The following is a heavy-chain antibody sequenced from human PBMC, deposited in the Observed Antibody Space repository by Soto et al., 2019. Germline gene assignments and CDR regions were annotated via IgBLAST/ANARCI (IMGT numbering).Heavy chain of an antibody. CDR3: ARRARPDFYYMDV. Sequence: GGLRLSCAGSGFTLSGYAMDWVRQAPGKGLEYVSGISSNGVGTYYANSVQGRFTISRDNSKNTVYLQMGSLRPEDMAVYYCARRARPDFYYMDVWGKGTTVTVSS. V-gene: IGHV3-64*01. D-gene: IGHD6-6*01. CDR1: GFTLSGYA. CDR2: ISSNGVGT. J-gene: IGHJ6*03.